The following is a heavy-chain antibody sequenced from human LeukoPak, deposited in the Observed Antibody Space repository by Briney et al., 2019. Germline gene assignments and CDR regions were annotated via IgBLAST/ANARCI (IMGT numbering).Heavy chain of an antibody. CDR3: ARHKVGDFIAAAGNWFDP. CDR2: IYYSGST. J-gene: IGHJ5*02. Sequence: PSETLSLTCTVSGGSISSYYWSWIRQPPGKGLEWIGYIYYSGSTNYNPSLKSRVTISVDTSKNQFSLKLSSVTAADTAVYYCARHKVGDFIAAAGNWFDPWGQGTLVTVSS. V-gene: IGHV4-59*08. D-gene: IGHD6-13*01. CDR1: GGSISSYY.